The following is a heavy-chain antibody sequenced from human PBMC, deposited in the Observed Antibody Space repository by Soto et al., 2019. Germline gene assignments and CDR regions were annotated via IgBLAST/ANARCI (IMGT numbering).Heavy chain of an antibody. D-gene: IGHD5-18*01. CDR2: ISSSSSTI. V-gene: IGHV3-48*02. J-gene: IGHJ6*02. CDR3: ASLLGGYSYGPRYYYYGMDV. CDR1: GFTFSSYS. Sequence: EVQLVESGGGLVQPGGSLRLSCAASGFTFSSYSMNWVRQAPGKGLVWVSYISSSSSTIYYADSVKGRFTISRDNAKNSLYLQMNSLRDEDTAVYYCASLLGGYSYGPRYYYYGMDVWGQGTTVTVSS.